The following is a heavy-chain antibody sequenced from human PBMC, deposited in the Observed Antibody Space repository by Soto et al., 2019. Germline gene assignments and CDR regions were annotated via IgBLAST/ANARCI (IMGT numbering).Heavy chain of an antibody. CDR3: AREVVVVPAAIYYYGMDV. D-gene: IGHD2-2*01. CDR1: GYTFTIYA. CDR2: INAGNGNT. V-gene: IGHV1-3*01. Sequence: ASVKVSCKASGYTFTIYAMPWVRQAPGQRLEWMGWINAGNGNTKYSQKFQGRVTITRDTSASTAYMELSSLRSEDTAVYYCAREVVVVPAAIYYYGMDVWGQGTTVTVSS. J-gene: IGHJ6*02.